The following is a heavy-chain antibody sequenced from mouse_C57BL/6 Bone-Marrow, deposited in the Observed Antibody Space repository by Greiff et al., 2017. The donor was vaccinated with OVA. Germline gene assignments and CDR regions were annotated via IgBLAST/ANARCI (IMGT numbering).Heavy chain of an antibody. Sequence: EVKLQESGAELVRPGASVKLSCTASGFNIKDDYMHWVKQRPEQGLEWIGWIDPENGDTEYASKFQGKATITADTSSNTAYLQLSSLTSEDTAVYYCTPNWYFDYWGQGTTLTVSS. CDR3: TPNWYFDY. J-gene: IGHJ2*01. CDR1: GFNIKDDY. CDR2: IDPENGDT. V-gene: IGHV14-4*01. D-gene: IGHD4-1*01.